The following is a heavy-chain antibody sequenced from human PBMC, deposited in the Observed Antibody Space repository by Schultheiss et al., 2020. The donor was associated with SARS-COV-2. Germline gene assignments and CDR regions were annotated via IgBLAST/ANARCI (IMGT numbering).Heavy chain of an antibody. Sequence: GGSLRLSCAASGFTFSSYGMHWVRQAPGKGLEWVAVIWYDGSNKYYADSVKGRFTISRDNSKNTLYLQMNSLRAEDTAVYYCAVLTHGNAFDIWGQGTMVTVSS. V-gene: IGHV3-33*01. CDR2: IWYDGSNK. J-gene: IGHJ3*02. CDR3: AVLTHGNAFDI. CDR1: GFTFSSYG.